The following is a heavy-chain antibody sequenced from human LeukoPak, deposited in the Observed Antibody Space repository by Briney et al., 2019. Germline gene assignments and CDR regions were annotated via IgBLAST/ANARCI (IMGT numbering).Heavy chain of an antibody. CDR1: GFTVRGNYMNNY. CDR2: IYRDDTT. CDR3: AKVGVNYHGSGRNYYYGMDV. J-gene: IGHJ6*02. D-gene: IGHD3-10*01. Sequence: GGSLRLSCEASGFTVRGNYMNNYMSWVRQAPGKGLEWVSVIYRDDTTNYADSVRGRFTISRDISMNTLYLQMYNLGPDDTAVYYCAKVGVNYHGSGRNYYYGMDVWGQGTTVTVSS. V-gene: IGHV3-53*01.